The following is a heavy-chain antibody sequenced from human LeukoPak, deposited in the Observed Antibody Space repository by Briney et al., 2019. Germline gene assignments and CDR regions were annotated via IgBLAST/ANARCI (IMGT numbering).Heavy chain of an antibody. D-gene: IGHD1-26*01. Sequence: PGGSLRLSCAASGFTFSSYAMSLVRQAPGKRLEFVSAISGSGGSTYYADSVKGRFTISRDNSKNTLYLQMNSLRAEDTAVYYCAKVGSGSSHYYYYMDVWGKGTTVTVSS. CDR2: ISGSGGST. CDR1: GFTFSSYA. CDR3: AKVGSGSSHYYYYMDV. J-gene: IGHJ6*03. V-gene: IGHV3-23*01.